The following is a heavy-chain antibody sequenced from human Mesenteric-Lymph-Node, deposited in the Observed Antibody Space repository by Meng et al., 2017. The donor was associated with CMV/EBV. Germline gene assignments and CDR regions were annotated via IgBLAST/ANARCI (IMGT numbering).Heavy chain of an antibody. CDR3: ARVGSAVTTLNWFDP. Sequence: GESLKISCAACGFTVSTNYLSWVRQAPGKGLEWVAFIRYDGSNKYYADSVKGRFTISRDNSKNTLYLQMNSLRAEDTAVYYCARVGSAVTTLNWFDPWGQGTLVTVSS. V-gene: IGHV3-30*02. D-gene: IGHD4-11*01. CDR1: GFTVSTNY. J-gene: IGHJ5*02. CDR2: IRYDGSNK.